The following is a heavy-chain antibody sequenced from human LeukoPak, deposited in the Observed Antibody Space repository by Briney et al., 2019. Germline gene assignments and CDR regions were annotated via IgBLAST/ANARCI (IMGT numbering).Heavy chain of an antibody. Sequence: GGSLRLSCAASGFTFSNGMHWVRKAPGKGLEWVAVISHDGSITYYVDSVKGRFTISRDNSKNTLYLQMHSLRAEDTAVYYCAKLARPYCSGDCLQIDYWGQGTLVTVSS. CDR1: GFTFSNG. CDR2: ISHDGSIT. J-gene: IGHJ4*02. V-gene: IGHV3-30*18. D-gene: IGHD2-21*02. CDR3: AKLARPYCSGDCLQIDY.